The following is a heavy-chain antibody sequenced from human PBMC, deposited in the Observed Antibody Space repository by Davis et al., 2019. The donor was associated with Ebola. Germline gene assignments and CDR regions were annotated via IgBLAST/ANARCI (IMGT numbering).Heavy chain of an antibody. CDR1: GFTFSGSA. J-gene: IGHJ4*02. D-gene: IGHD6-19*01. V-gene: IGHV3-15*07. CDR3: TTECRSSGWYMGC. CDR2: IKSKTDGGTT. Sequence: GESLKISCAASGFTFSGSAMHWVRQASGKGLEWVGRIKSKTDGGTTDYAAPVKGRFTISRDDSKNTLYLQMNSLKTEDTAVYYCTTECRSSGWYMGCWGQGTLVTVSS.